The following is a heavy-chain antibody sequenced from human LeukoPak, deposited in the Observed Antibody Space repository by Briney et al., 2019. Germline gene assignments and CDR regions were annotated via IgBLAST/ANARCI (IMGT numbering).Heavy chain of an antibody. Sequence: PGGSLRLSCAASGFTFSSYAMSWVGQAPGKGLEWVSGISGSGGSTYYADSVKGRFTISRDNSKNTLYLQMNSLRAEDTAVYYCAKSYSSGWYVDWGQGTLVTVSS. J-gene: IGHJ4*02. D-gene: IGHD6-19*01. CDR1: GFTFSSYA. CDR2: ISGSGGST. V-gene: IGHV3-23*01. CDR3: AKSYSSGWYVD.